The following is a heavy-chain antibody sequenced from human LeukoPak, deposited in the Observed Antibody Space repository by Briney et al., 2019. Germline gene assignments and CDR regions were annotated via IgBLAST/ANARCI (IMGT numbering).Heavy chain of an antibody. V-gene: IGHV3-21*01. J-gene: IGHJ3*02. CDR1: GFTFSSYS. D-gene: IGHD1-1*01. CDR3: ARHSGERQALDPFEI. CDR2: ISGSSSYI. Sequence: GGSLRLSCAASGFTFSSYSINWVRQAPGKGLEWVSSISGSSSYIYYADSVKGRFSISRDNAKNSLYLQMSSLRAEDTAVYYCARHSGERQALDPFEIRGQGTTVTVSS.